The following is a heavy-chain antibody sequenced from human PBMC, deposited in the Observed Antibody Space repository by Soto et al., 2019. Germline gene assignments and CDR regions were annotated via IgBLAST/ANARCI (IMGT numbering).Heavy chain of an antibody. V-gene: IGHV1-69*01. J-gene: IGHJ4*02. CDR2: IIPMFAAS. CDR1: GGSFSDFA. CDR3: ARGGIVAVPAALSSYHDYTNYRFDS. D-gene: IGHD2-15*01. Sequence: QVQLAQSGAEVRKPGSSVKVSCGASGGSFSDFAFSWVRQAPGQGLEWMGGIIPMFAASKYAQRFQDRVTITADGSTNTVYLALSSLTSDDTATYYCARGGIVAVPAALSSYHDYTNYRFDSWGQGTLVTVSS.